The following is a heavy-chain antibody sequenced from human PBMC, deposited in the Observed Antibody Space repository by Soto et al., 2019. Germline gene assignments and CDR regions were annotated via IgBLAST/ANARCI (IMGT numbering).Heavy chain of an antibody. CDR2: IWNDGSKK. Sequence: QVQLVESGGGVVQPGRSLRLSCAASGFSFSSHGMHWVRQAPGKGLEWVAVIWNDGSKKYYADSVKGRFTISRDNSKNTVYLQMNNVRAEDTAVYYFARMYSNSFDYWGQGTLFTVSS. J-gene: IGHJ4*02. D-gene: IGHD6-13*01. CDR3: ARMYSNSFDY. V-gene: IGHV3-33*01. CDR1: GFSFSSHG.